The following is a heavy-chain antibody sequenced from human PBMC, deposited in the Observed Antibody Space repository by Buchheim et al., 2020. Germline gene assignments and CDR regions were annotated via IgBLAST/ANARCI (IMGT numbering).Heavy chain of an antibody. D-gene: IGHD3-10*01. J-gene: IGHJ4*02. CDR2: IYYSGST. CDR3: ARRLLYGSGTYDY. V-gene: IGHV4-39*01. Sequence: QLQLQESGPGLVKPSETLSLTCTVSGGSISSSSYYWGWIRQPPGKGLEWIGSIYYSGSTYYNPSLKSRVTISVDTSKNQFSLKLSSVTAADTAVHYCARRLLYGSGTYDYWGQGTL. CDR1: GGSISSSSYY.